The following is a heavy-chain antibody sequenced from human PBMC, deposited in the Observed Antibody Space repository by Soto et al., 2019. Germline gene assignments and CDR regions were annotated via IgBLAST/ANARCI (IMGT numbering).Heavy chain of an antibody. CDR1: GASISSSDYY. J-gene: IGHJ4*02. V-gene: IGHV4-39*01. Sequence: QVQLQESGPGLMKPSETLSLTCSVSGASISSSDYYWGWIRQPPGEGLEWIGSIYYSGRTNYNPSLNSRVTISLDTSKNQFSLKLSSVTAADTAVYYCARQEGYTAGCQGYWGQGTLVTVSS. D-gene: IGHD5-18*01. CDR3: ARQEGYTAGCQGY. CDR2: IYYSGRT.